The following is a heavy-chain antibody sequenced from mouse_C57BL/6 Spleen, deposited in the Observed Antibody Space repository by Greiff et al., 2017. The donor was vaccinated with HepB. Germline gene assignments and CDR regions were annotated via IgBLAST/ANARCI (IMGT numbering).Heavy chain of an antibody. CDR2: ISSGSSTI. CDR3: ARELRLYYAMDY. D-gene: IGHD3-2*02. CDR1: GFTFSDYG. J-gene: IGHJ4*01. Sequence: EVMLVESGGGLVKPGGSLKLSCAASGFTFSDYGMHWVRQAPEKGLEWVAYISSGSSTIYYADTVKGRFTISRDNAKNTLFLQMTSLRSEDTAMYYCARELRLYYAMDYWGQGTSVTVSS. V-gene: IGHV5-17*01.